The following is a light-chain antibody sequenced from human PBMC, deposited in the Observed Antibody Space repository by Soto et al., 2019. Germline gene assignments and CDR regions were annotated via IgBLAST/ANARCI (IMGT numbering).Light chain of an antibody. Sequence: QPPSASGSPGQSVTISCTGTKNDIGVYDFVSWYQHHPGKAPRLIIYEVVQRPSGVPDRFSGSKSGNTASLTVSGLQAADEADYFCKSYAGSNTYVFGSGTKVTAL. J-gene: IGLJ1*01. V-gene: IGLV2-8*01. CDR2: EVV. CDR1: KNDIGVYDF. CDR3: KSYAGSNTYV.